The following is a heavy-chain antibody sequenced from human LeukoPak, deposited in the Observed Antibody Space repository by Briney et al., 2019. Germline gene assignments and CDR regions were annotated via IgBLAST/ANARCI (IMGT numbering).Heavy chain of an antibody. CDR3: AKDLPLAVAGNFDY. Sequence: QTGGSLRLSCAASGFTFSSYAISCVRHAPGKGLEWVSAISGSGGSTYYADSVKGRFTISRDNYKNTLYLQMNSLRAEDTAVYYCAKDLPLAVAGNFDYWGQGTLVTVSS. V-gene: IGHV3-23*01. D-gene: IGHD6-19*01. CDR2: ISGSGGST. CDR1: GFTFSSYA. J-gene: IGHJ4*02.